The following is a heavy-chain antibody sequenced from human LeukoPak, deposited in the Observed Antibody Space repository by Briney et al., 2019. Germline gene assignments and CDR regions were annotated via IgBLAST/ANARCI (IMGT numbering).Heavy chain of an antibody. Sequence: GGSLRLSCAASGFTFSSYEMNWVRQAPGKGLEWVSYISSSGSTTYYADSVKGRFTISRDNAKNSLYLQMNSLRAEDTAVYYCARDYFEYSSSSGVFDYWGQGTLVTVSS. J-gene: IGHJ4*02. CDR1: GFTFSSYE. CDR2: ISSSGSTT. V-gene: IGHV3-48*03. D-gene: IGHD6-6*01. CDR3: ARDYFEYSSSSGVFDY.